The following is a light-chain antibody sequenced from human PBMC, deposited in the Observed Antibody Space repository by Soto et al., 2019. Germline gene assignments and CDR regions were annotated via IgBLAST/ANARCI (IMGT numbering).Light chain of an antibody. V-gene: IGLV2-14*01. CDR1: SSVVGGYNY. Sequence: QSVLTQPASVSGSPGQSITISCTGTSSVVGGYNYVSWYQQHPGKAPKLMIYDVSNRPSGVSNRFSGSKSGHTASLTISGLQAEDEADYYCSSYTSSSTLVFGNGTKVTVL. J-gene: IGLJ1*01. CDR2: DVS. CDR3: SSYTSSSTLV.